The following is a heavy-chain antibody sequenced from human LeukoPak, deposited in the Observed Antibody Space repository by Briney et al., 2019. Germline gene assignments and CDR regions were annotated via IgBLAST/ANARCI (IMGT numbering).Heavy chain of an antibody. Sequence: GGSLRLSCAASGFTFNSYAMSWVRQAPGKGLEWVSTISGSGGSTYYADSVKGRFTISRDNSKNTLYLQMNSLRAEDTAVYYCAKALVGAIYFDYWGQGTLVTVSS. CDR3: AKALVGAIYFDY. CDR2: ISGSGGST. D-gene: IGHD1-26*01. V-gene: IGHV3-23*01. J-gene: IGHJ4*02. CDR1: GFTFNSYA.